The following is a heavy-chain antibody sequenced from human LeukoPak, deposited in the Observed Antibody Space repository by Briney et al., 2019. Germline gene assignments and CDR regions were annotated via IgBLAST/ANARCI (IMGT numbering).Heavy chain of an antibody. V-gene: IGHV3-23*01. CDR2: ISGSGGST. D-gene: IGHD1-26*01. J-gene: IGHJ4*02. Sequence: GGSLRLSCAASGFTFSSYAMSWVRQAPGKGLEWVSAISGSGGSTYYADSVKGRFTISRDNSKNALYLQMNSLRAEDTAVYYCAKDPAGSSYFDYWGQGTLVTVSS. CDR1: GFTFSSYA. CDR3: AKDPAGSSYFDY.